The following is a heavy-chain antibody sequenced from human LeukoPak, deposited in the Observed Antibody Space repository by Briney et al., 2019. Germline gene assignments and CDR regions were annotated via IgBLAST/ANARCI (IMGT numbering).Heavy chain of an antibody. J-gene: IGHJ4*02. CDR2: IYYSGST. V-gene: IGHV4-30-4*02. Sequence: SETLSLTCTVSGGSISSGDYYWSWIRQPPGKGLEWIGYIYYSGSTYYNPSLKSRVTISVDTSKNQFSLKLSSVTAADTAVYYCARDSPGSSWSIDYWGQGTLVTVSS. CDR3: ARDSPGSSWSIDY. CDR1: GGSISSGDYY. D-gene: IGHD6-13*01.